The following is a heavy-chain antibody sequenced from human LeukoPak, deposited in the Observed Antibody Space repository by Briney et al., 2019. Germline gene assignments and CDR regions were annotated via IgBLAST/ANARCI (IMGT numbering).Heavy chain of an antibody. J-gene: IGHJ4*02. CDR3: ARERSEYFDY. Sequence: SETLSLTCTVSGGSVSSGSYYWGWIRQPPGKGLEWIGYIYYSGSTNYNPSLKSRVTMSVDTSKNQFSLKLSSVTAADTAVYYCARERSEYFDYWGQGTLATVSS. D-gene: IGHD3-3*01. CDR2: IYYSGST. V-gene: IGHV4-61*01. CDR1: GGSVSSGSYY.